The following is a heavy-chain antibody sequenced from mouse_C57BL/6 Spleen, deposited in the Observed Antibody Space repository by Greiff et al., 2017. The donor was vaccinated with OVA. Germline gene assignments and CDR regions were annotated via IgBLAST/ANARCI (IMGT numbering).Heavy chain of an antibody. D-gene: IGHD4-1*01. CDR2: ISDGGSYT. J-gene: IGHJ2*01. Sequence: EVMLVESGGGLVKPGGSLKLPCAASGFTFSSYAMSWVRQTPEKRLEWVATISDGGSYTYYPDNVKGRFTISRDNAKNNLYLQMSHLKSEDTAMYYCARSPAGTHYFDYWGQGTTLTVSS. V-gene: IGHV5-4*03. CDR1: GFTFSSYA. CDR3: ARSPAGTHYFDY.